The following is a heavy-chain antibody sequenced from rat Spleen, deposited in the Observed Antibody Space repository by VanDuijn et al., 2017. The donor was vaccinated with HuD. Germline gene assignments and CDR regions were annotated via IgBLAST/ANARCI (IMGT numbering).Heavy chain of an antibody. Sequence: EVQLVDAGGGLVQPGRALKLSCAAPGFTLSVYGMAWVRQAPTKGLAWVAIISYGDSSGNSSTYDRDSVKGRFTISRDNAKSTLSLLMDSLRCEDTATYYCARRHYGYTDYFDYWGQGVMVTVSS. J-gene: IGHJ2*01. V-gene: IGHV5-29*01. CDR3: ARRHYGYTDYFDY. D-gene: IGHD1-9*01. CDR1: GFTLSVYG. CDR2: ISYGDSSGNSST.